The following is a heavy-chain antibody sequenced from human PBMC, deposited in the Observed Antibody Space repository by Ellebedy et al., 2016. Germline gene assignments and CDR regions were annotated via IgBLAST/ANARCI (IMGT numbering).Heavy chain of an antibody. CDR2: ISADGDNT. D-gene: IGHD4-17*01. Sequence: GESLKISXTASGFNFNTFFMSWVRQAPGKGLEWVSTISADGDNTRFADSVKGRFTISRDNFKNSVYLRMNSLRVEDTAVYFCRQGHYADLWGQGTLVTVSS. J-gene: IGHJ4*02. V-gene: IGHV3-23*01. CDR1: GFNFNTFF. CDR3: RQGHYADL.